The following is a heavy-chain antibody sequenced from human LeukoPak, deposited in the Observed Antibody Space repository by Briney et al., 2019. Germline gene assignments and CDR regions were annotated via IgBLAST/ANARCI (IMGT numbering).Heavy chain of an antibody. CDR1: GFTLSSYS. Sequence: GGSLRLSCAASGFTLSSYSMNWVRQAPGKGLEWVSCISGRTTSIFYADSVKGRFTISRDNAKNSLYLQMNSLRVEDTAVYYCARDGTDNFYYGMDVWGQGTTVTVSS. J-gene: IGHJ6*02. CDR3: ARDGTDNFYYGMDV. D-gene: IGHD1-1*01. V-gene: IGHV3-48*01. CDR2: ISGRTTSI.